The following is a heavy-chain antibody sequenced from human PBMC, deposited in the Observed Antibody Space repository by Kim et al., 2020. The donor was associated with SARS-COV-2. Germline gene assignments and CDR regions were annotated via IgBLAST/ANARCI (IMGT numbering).Heavy chain of an antibody. V-gene: IGHV1-69*13. J-gene: IGHJ5*02. D-gene: IGHD3-10*01. CDR3: AREDYYGSGSYGVNWFDP. CDR2: IIPIFGTA. Sequence: SVKVSCKASGGTFSSYAISWVRQAPGQGLEWMGGIIPIFGTANYAQKFQGRVTITADESTSTAYMELSSLRSEDTAVYYCAREDYYGSGSYGVNWFDPWGQGTLVTVSS. CDR1: GGTFSSYA.